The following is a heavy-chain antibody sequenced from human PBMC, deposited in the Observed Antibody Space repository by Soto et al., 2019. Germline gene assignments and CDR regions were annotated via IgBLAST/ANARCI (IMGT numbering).Heavy chain of an antibody. J-gene: IGHJ4*02. CDR2: INSDGSRT. CDR3: ASGGLYDMLTGYYTYYFDY. CDR1: GFTFSSYW. Sequence: GGSLRLSCAASGFTFSSYWMHWVRQAPGKGLVWVSRINSDGSRTSYADPVKGRVHISRYHAKNTLYLQMNSLRSEDKAVYSCASGGLYDMLTGYYTYYFDYWGPGTRVTVSS. V-gene: IGHV3-74*01. D-gene: IGHD3-9*01.